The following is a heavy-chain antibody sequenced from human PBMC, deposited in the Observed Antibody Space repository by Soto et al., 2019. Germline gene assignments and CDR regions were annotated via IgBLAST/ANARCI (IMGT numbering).Heavy chain of an antibody. CDR1: GFTFSNYG. CDR3: AKASYFHGSGNYSPFDY. D-gene: IGHD3-10*01. V-gene: IGHV3-23*01. CDR2: ISRSGGDT. Sequence: EVQLLESGGGLVQPGGSLRLSCAASGFTFSNYGMSWVRQAPGKGLEWVSSISRSGGDTYYADSVKGRFTLSRDNSKNTLYLQMNSLTADATAVYYCAKASYFHGSGNYSPFDYWGQGTLVTVSS. J-gene: IGHJ4*02.